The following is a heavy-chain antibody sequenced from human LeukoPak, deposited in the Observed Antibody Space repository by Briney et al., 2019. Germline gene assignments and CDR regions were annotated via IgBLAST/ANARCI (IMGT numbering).Heavy chain of an antibody. Sequence: ASVKVSCKASGYTFTGYYIHWVRQVPGQGLEWMGWMNPNRGDTNYAQKFQGRVTMTRDTSINTAYMELNRLASDDTALYYCARVLYGDHFDSWGQGTLVTVSS. CDR3: ARVLYGDHFDS. CDR2: MNPNRGDT. CDR1: GYTFTGYY. V-gene: IGHV1-2*02. J-gene: IGHJ4*02. D-gene: IGHD4-17*01.